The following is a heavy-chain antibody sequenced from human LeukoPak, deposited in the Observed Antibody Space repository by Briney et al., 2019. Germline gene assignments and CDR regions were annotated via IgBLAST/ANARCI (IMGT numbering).Heavy chain of an antibody. Sequence: PGGSLRLSCVGSGFTSIAYALTWVRQAPGKGLEWVSAISGSGGSTYYADSVKGRFTISRDNSKNTLYLQMNSLRAEDTAVYYCAKDIVVVPAATFDYWGQGTLVTVSS. CDR2: ISGSGGST. D-gene: IGHD2-2*01. J-gene: IGHJ4*02. CDR3: AKDIVVVPAATFDY. V-gene: IGHV3-23*01. CDR1: GFTSIAYA.